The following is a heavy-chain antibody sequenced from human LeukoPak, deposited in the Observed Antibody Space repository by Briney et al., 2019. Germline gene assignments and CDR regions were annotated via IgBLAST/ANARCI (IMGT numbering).Heavy chain of an antibody. Sequence: PGGSLRLSCAASGFTFSNYAMSWVRQAPGKGLEWVSAISGSGGSTYYADSVKGRFTIARDNAKNSLYLQMNSLRAEDTAVYYCARDVGPRKYYDILTGYKPYGAFDIWGQGTMVTVSS. CDR1: GFTFSNYA. J-gene: IGHJ3*02. CDR2: ISGSGGST. CDR3: ARDVGPRKYYDILTGYKPYGAFDI. D-gene: IGHD3-9*01. V-gene: IGHV3-23*01.